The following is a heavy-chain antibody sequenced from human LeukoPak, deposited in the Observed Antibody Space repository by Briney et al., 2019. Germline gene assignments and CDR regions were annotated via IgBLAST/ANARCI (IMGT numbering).Heavy chain of an antibody. CDR2: ISSSSSYI. CDR1: GFTFSSYS. V-gene: IGHV3-21*01. Sequence: GGSLRLSCAASGFTFSSYSMNWVRQAPGKGLEWVSSISSSSSYIYYADSVKGRFTISRDNAKNSLYLQMNSLRAEDTAVYYCARSGDSITIFGTYYYYYMDVWGKGTTVTVSS. D-gene: IGHD3-3*01. CDR3: ARSGDSITIFGTYYYYYMDV. J-gene: IGHJ6*03.